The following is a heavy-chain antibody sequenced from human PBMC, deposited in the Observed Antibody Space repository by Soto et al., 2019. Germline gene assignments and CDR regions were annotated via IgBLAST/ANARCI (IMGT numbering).Heavy chain of an antibody. V-gene: IGHV3-73*01. D-gene: IGHD1-1*01. CDR2: IRSKANSYAT. Sequence: GGSLRLSCAASGFTFSGSAMHWVRQASGKGLEWVGRIRSKANSYATAYAASVKGRFTISRDDSKNTAYLQMNSLKTEDTAVYYCTRLYAWTNNYYYYMDVWGKGTTVTVSS. CDR3: TRLYAWTNNYYYYMDV. J-gene: IGHJ6*03. CDR1: GFTFSGSA.